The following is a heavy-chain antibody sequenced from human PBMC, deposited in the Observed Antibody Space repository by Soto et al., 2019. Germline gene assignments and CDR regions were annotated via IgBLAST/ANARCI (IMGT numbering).Heavy chain of an antibody. CDR2: ISGGGGST. Sequence: EVQLLESGGGLVQPGKSLRLSCAASGFTFSSFAMSWVRQAPGKGLEWVSAISGGGGSTYYADSVKGRFTISRDNSQNTLYMQMNSLRAEDTAVYYCATIYTYGDGYFDYWGQGALVTVSS. D-gene: IGHD5-18*01. V-gene: IGHV3-23*01. J-gene: IGHJ4*02. CDR1: GFTFSSFA. CDR3: ATIYTYGDGYFDY.